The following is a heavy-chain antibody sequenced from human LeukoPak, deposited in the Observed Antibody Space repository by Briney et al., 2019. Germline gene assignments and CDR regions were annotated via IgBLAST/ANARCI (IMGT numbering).Heavy chain of an antibody. J-gene: IGHJ4*02. D-gene: IGHD3-10*01. CDR2: INEDGSEK. CDR1: GFTFSSYE. Sequence: PGGSLRLSCAASGFTFSSYEMNWVRQAPGKGLEWVANINEDGSEKYYLDSVRGRFTISRDNAKNSLYLQMDSLRAEDTAVYYCARLFVYGSGAEAFDYWGQGALVTVSS. CDR3: ARLFVYGSGAEAFDY. V-gene: IGHV3-7*01.